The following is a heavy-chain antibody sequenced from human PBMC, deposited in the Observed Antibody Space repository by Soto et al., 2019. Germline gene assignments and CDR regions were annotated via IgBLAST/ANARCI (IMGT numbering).Heavy chain of an antibody. CDR3: ARDHVTIFGVVIIFGY. J-gene: IGHJ4*02. V-gene: IGHV1-69*06. D-gene: IGHD3-3*01. Sequence: SVKVSCKVSGGTFSSYAISWVRQAPGQGLEWMGGIIPIFGTANYAQKFQGRVTITADKSTSTAYMELSSLRSEDTAVYYCARDHVTIFGVVIIFGYWGQGTLVTVSS. CDR1: GGTFSSYA. CDR2: IIPIFGTA.